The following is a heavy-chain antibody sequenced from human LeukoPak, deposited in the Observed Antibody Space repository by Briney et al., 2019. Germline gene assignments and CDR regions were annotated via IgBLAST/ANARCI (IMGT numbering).Heavy chain of an antibody. Sequence: WQTLSLICTVSGGSISYYYWTWIRQSPGKGLEWIGQIYYTGRTYYNPSLERRVTISLDTSRIQFSLIMTSVTAADTAMYYCARGGTYNDILSFDPWGQGTLVSVSS. CDR2: IYYTGRT. J-gene: IGHJ5*02. V-gene: IGHV4-59*01. D-gene: IGHD3-9*01. CDR3: ARGGTYNDILSFDP. CDR1: GGSISYYY.